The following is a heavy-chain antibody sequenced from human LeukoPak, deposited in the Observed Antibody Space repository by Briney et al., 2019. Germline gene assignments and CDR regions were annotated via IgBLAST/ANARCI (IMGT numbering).Heavy chain of an antibody. D-gene: IGHD6-19*01. CDR3: ARNLAVAPHAYYFDY. V-gene: IGHV1-3*03. J-gene: IGHJ4*02. CDR2: INTGDGNT. CDR1: GYTFTNYY. Sequence: ASVKVSCKASGYTFTNYYIHWVRQAPGQRLEWMGWINTGDGNTKYSQEVQGRITITRDTSASTAYMELSSLRSGDMAVYYCARNLAVAPHAYYFDYWGQGTLVTVSS.